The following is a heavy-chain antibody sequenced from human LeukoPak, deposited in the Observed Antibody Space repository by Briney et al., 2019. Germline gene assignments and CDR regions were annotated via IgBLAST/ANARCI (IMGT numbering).Heavy chain of an antibody. CDR2: ISSSSSTI. Sequence: PGGSLRLSCAASGFTFSSYSMNWVRQAPGKGLEWVSYISSSSSTIYYADSVKGRFTISRDNAKNSLYLQMNSLRAEDTAVYYCARGLTSYMDVWGKGTTVTVSS. CDR1: GFTFSSYS. CDR3: ARGLTSYMDV. J-gene: IGHJ6*03. V-gene: IGHV3-48*01.